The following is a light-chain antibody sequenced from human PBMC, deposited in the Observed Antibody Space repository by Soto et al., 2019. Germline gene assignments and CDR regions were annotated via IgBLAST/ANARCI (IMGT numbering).Light chain of an antibody. CDR3: QQYDTWPWT. Sequence: EIVMTQSPATLSVSPEEGATLSCRASQSVSSNLAWYQQKPGQAPRLLIYGASTRATGIAARFSGSWSGKLDIIIISSLHAEDFAYYYYQQYDTWPWTFGQGTKLEIK. CDR1: QSVSSN. V-gene: IGKV3-15*01. CDR2: GAS. J-gene: IGKJ2*02.